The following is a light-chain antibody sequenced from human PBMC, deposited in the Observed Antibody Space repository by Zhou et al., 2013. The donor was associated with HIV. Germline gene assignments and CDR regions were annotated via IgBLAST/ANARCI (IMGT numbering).Light chain of an antibody. CDR2: AAS. Sequence: DIQMTQSPSSLSASVGDRVTITCRTSQSISRYLNWFQQKPRKAPKLLIYAASSLQSGVPSRLSGSGSGTEFTLTISSLQLEDFATYYCLQHNSIPQTFGQGTKVEIK. CDR3: LQHNSIPQT. V-gene: IGKV1-39*01. CDR1: QSISRY. J-gene: IGKJ1*01.